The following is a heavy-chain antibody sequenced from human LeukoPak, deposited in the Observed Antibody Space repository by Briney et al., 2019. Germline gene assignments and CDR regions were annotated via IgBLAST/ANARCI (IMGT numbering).Heavy chain of an antibody. J-gene: IGHJ6*03. D-gene: IGHD3-9*01. CDR3: ARVLSPRLRYFDWSPIQDYYYMDV. Sequence: ASVKVSCKASGYTFTSYDINWVRQATGQGLEWMGWMNPNSGNTGYAQKFQGRVTMTRNTSISTAYMELSSLRSEDTAVYYCARVLSPRLRYFDWSPIQDYYYMDVWGKGTTVTISS. CDR1: GYTFTSYD. V-gene: IGHV1-8*01. CDR2: MNPNSGNT.